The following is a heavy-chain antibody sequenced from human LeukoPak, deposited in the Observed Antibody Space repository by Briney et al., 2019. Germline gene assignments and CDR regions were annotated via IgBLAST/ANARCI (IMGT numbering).Heavy chain of an antibody. Sequence: KPSENLSLTCTVSGGSISSSSYYWGWIRQPPGKGLEWIGSIYYSGSTYYNPSLKSRVTISVDTSKNQFSLKLSSVTAADTAVYYCARRVDFWSGYLSWFDPWGQGTLVTVSS. CDR3: ARRVDFWSGYLSWFDP. CDR1: GGSISSSSYY. J-gene: IGHJ5*02. CDR2: IYYSGST. V-gene: IGHV4-39*01. D-gene: IGHD3-3*01.